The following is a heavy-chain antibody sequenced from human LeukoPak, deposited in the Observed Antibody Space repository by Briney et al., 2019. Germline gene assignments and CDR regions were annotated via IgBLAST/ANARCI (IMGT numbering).Heavy chain of an antibody. CDR2: IYHSGST. D-gene: IGHD3-22*01. J-gene: IGHJ4*02. CDR3: VSDSSGYYLDY. Sequence: PSETLSLTCTVSGGSISSGGYYWSWIRQPPGKGLEWIGYIYHSGSTYYNPSLKSQVTISVDTSKNQFSLKLSSVTAPDTAVYFCVSDSSGYYLDYWGQGTLVTVSS. V-gene: IGHV4-30-2*01. CDR1: GGSISSGGYY.